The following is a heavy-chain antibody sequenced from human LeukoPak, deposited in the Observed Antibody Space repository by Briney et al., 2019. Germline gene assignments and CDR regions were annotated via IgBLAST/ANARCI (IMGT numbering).Heavy chain of an antibody. CDR2: ISGSGDST. V-gene: IGHV3-23*01. Sequence: GGSLRLSCAASGFTFSTCWMSWVRQAPGKGLEWVSAISGSGDSTYYGDSVKGRFTISRDNSKNTLYLQMNSLRAEDTAVYYCAKTRPLDSSSWSHGDYWGQGTLVTVSS. J-gene: IGHJ4*02. CDR3: AKTRPLDSSSWSHGDY. D-gene: IGHD6-13*01. CDR1: GFTFSTCW.